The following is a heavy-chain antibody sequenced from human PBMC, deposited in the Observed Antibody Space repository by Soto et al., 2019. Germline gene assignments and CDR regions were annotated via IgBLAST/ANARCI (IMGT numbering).Heavy chain of an antibody. CDR1: GDSVSSNSAA. V-gene: IGHV6-1*01. J-gene: IGHJ6*03. CDR2: TYYRSKWYN. D-gene: IGHD3-3*01. CDR3: ARGENYDFWSGYSSPFYYYYMDV. Sequence: SQTLSLTCVISGDSVSSNSAAWNWIRQSPSRGLEWLGRTYYRSKWYNDYAVSVKSRITINPDTSKNQFSLQLNSVTPEDTAVYYCARGENYDFWSGYSSPFYYYYMDVWGKGTTVTVSS.